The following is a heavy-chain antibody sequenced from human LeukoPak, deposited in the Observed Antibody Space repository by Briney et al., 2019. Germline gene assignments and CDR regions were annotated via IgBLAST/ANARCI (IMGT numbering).Heavy chain of an antibody. CDR2: IYPGDSNT. CDR3: ATGRYCSGGTCYSSLDF. J-gene: IGHJ4*01. CDR1: GYSFTSYW. D-gene: IGHD2-15*01. Sequence: GESLKISCKGSGYSFTSYWIGWVRQMPGKGLGWMGIIYPGDSNTRYSPSFQGQVTISVDKSVTTAYLQWSSLKASDTAVYYCATGRYCSGGTCYSSLDFWGQGTLVTVSS. V-gene: IGHV5-51*01.